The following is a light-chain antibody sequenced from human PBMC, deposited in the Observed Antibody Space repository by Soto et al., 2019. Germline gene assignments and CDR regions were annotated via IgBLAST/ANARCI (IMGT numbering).Light chain of an antibody. CDR3: QQYGSSPRT. J-gene: IGKJ1*01. Sequence: EIVLTQSPGALSLSPGERATLSCGASQSVSSSYLAWYQQKPGQAPRLLIYGASTRATGIPDRFSGSGFGTDFTLTISSLEPEDFEVYYCQQYGSSPRTFGQGTKVEIK. CDR2: GAS. V-gene: IGKV3-20*01. CDR1: QSVSSSY.